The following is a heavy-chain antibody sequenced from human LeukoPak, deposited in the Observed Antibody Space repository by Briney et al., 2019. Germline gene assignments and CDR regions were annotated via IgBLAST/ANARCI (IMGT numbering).Heavy chain of an antibody. Sequence: PSETLSLTCTVSGGSINNYYWSWIRQPPGKGLEWIGYIHYSGSTNYNPSLKSRVTISVDTSKNQFSLKLSSVTAADTAVYYCARSVEGYCSGGSCYYYYYYMDVWGKGTTVTVSS. CDR1: GGSINNYY. CDR3: ARSVEGYCSGGSCYYYYYYMDV. V-gene: IGHV4-59*01. D-gene: IGHD2-15*01. CDR2: IHYSGST. J-gene: IGHJ6*03.